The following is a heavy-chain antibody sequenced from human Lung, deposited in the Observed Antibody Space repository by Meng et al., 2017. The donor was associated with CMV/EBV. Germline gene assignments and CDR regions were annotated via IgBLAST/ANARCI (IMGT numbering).Heavy chain of an antibody. CDR3: ARQRPVLDAFDI. V-gene: IGHV4-39*01. CDR1: GGSISSSSYY. D-gene: IGHD3-3*01. J-gene: IGHJ3*02. Sequence: SETLSLXCPVSGGSISSSSYYWGWIRQPPGKGLEWIGSIYYSGSTYYNPSLKSRVTISVDTSKNQFSLKLSSVTAADTAVYYCARQRPVLDAFDIWGQGTXVTVSS. CDR2: IYYSGST.